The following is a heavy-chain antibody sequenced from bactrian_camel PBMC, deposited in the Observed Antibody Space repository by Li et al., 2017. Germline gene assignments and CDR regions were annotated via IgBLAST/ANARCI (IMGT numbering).Heavy chain of an antibody. J-gene: IGHJ6*01. CDR1: GVTQC. CDR3: AADPRFSYCTADYFTDTRDFNY. V-gene: IGHV3S6*01. CDR2: IYRNGGHV. Sequence: HVQLVESGGGSVQAGGSLRLSCIVSGVTQCVGWFRQTPGNEPEGVAAIYRNGGHVYYADSVTGRFTISQDNAKNTLYLQMNSLKPEDTAIYYCAADPRFSYCTADYFTDTRDFNYWGQGTQVTVS. D-gene: IGHD3*01.